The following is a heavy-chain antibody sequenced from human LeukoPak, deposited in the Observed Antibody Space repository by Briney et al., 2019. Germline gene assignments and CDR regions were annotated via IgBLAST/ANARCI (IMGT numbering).Heavy chain of an antibody. CDR2: IYYSGST. V-gene: IGHV4-59*08. J-gene: IGHJ4*02. CDR3: ARYKTNYYDSSGYFLNSFDY. D-gene: IGHD3-22*01. Sequence: SETLSLTCTVSGGSISSYYWSWIRQPPGKGLEWIGYIYYSGSTNYNPSLKSRVTISVDTSKNQFSLKLSSVTAADTAVYYCARYKTNYYDSSGYFLNSFDYWGQGTLVTVSS. CDR1: GGSISSYY.